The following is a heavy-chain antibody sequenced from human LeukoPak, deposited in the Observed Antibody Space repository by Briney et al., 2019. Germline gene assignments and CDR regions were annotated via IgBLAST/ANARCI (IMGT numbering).Heavy chain of an antibody. CDR2: MSGTGYRTYYADSDKT. CDR3: AKGAAIDH. J-gene: IGHJ4*02. CDR1: GFDFNNYA. V-gene: IGHV3-23*01. Sequence: GGSLRLSCAASGFDFNNYAMSWVRQGPGKRLEWVSAMSGTGYRTYYADSDKTYYADSVKGRFTISRDNSESTLYLHMNNLRLEDTAIYYCAKGAAIDHWGQGTLVTVSS.